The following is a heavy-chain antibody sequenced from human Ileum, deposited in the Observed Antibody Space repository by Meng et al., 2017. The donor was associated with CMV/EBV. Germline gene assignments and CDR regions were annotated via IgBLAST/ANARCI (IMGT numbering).Heavy chain of an antibody. Sequence: GGSLRLSCAASGFIFSSYSMNWVRQAPGKGLDWVSSISSSSSYIYYADSVKGRFTISRDNAKNSLYLQMNSLRAEDTAVYYWARVGGPMEYYYDSSGYYSVDYWGQGTLVTVSS. J-gene: IGHJ4*02. V-gene: IGHV3-21*01. D-gene: IGHD3-22*01. CDR2: ISSSSSYI. CDR3: ARVGGPMEYYYDSSGYYSVDY. CDR1: GFIFSSYS.